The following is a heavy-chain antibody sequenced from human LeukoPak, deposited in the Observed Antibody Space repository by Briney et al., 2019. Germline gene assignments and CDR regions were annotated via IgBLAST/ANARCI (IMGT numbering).Heavy chain of an antibody. CDR2: INHSGST. CDR1: GGSFSGYY. V-gene: IGHV4-34*01. D-gene: IGHD3-9*01. CDR3: ARADYDILTGYHTFDY. Sequence: SETLSLTCAVYGGSFSGYYWSWIRQPPGKGLEWIGEINHSGSTNYNPSLKSRVTISVDTSKNQFSLKLSSVTAADTAVYYCARADYDILTGYHTFDYWGQGTLVTVSS. J-gene: IGHJ4*02.